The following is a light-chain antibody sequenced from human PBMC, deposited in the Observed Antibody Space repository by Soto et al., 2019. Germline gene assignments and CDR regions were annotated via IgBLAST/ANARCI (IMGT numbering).Light chain of an antibody. CDR3: CSYAGSSTDV. J-gene: IGLJ1*01. V-gene: IGLV2-23*01. CDR2: EGN. CDR1: SRDVGSYDL. Sequence: QSALTQPASVSGSPGQSITISCTGTSRDVGSYDLVSWYQQHPGKVPKLVIYEGNKRPSEVSNRFSGSKSGNTASLTISGLRAEDEADYYCCSYAGSSTDVFGSGTKLTVL.